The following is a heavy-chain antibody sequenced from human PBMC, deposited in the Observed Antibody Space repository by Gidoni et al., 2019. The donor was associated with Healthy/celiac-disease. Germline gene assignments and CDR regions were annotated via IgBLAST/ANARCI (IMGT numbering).Heavy chain of an antibody. D-gene: IGHD4-17*01. CDR3: HYGGKSSSELFDY. J-gene: IGHJ4*02. CDR2: IYYSGST. CDR1: GGSISSSSYY. V-gene: IGHV4-39*01. Sequence: QLQLQESGPGLVKPSETLSLTCTVSGGSISSSSYYWGWIRQPPGKGLEWIGSIYYSGSTYYNPSLKSRVTISVDTSKNQFSLKLSSVTAADTAVYYCHYGGKSSSELFDYWGQGTLVTVSS.